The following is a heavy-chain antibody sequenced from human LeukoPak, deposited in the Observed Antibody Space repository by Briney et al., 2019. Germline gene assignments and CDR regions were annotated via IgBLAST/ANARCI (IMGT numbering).Heavy chain of an antibody. CDR1: GFTFSSYG. CDR2: IWFDGKNE. V-gene: IGHV3-33*01. Sequence: GRSLRLSCAASGFTFSSYGMHWVRQAPGEGLEWVADIWFDGKNEHFADSVKGRFTISRDNSKNTMYLQINSLRAEDTAVYYCARDRHCANGVCHSPPGMDVWGQGTTVTVSS. D-gene: IGHD2-8*01. J-gene: IGHJ6*02. CDR3: ARDRHCANGVCHSPPGMDV.